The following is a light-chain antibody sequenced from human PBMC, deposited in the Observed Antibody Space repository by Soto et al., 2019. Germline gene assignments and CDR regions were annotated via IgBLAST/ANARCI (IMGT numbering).Light chain of an antibody. CDR2: ENN. Sequence: QSVLTQPPSVSAAPGQKVTISCSGSSSNIGNNYVSCYQQLPGTAPKLLIYENNKRPSGIPDRFSGSKSGTSATLGITGLQTGDEADYYCGTWDSSLSAVVFGGGTQLTVL. CDR1: SSNIGNNY. J-gene: IGLJ2*01. V-gene: IGLV1-51*02. CDR3: GTWDSSLSAVV.